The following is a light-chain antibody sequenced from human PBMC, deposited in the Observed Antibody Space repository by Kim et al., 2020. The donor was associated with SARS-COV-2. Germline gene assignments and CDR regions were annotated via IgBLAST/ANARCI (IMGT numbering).Light chain of an antibody. CDR1: KLEQKY. CDR3: QAWDSHVV. CDR2: QDT. V-gene: IGLV3-1*01. J-gene: IGLJ2*01. Sequence: SVSPGQTATITCSGHKLEQKYASWYQQKPGQSPVLVIYQDTKRPSGIPERFSGSNSGNTATLTISGTQAMDEADYHCQAWDSHVVFGGGTQLTVL.